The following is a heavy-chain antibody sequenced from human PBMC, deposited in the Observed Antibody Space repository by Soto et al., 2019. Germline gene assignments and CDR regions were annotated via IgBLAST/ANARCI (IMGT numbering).Heavy chain of an antibody. CDR3: AKGGYTFAYE. V-gene: IGHV3-23*01. D-gene: IGHD5-18*01. Sequence: EVQLLESGGDLVQPGGSLRLSCAASGFSFSTSSMAWVRQPPGKGLEWVSAISPSASDTLYADSVKGRFTIFRDNSKNTLFLQMTILRAEATAVYSCAKGGYTFAYEWGQGTLVTVSS. CDR2: ISPSASDT. J-gene: IGHJ4*02. CDR1: GFSFSTSS.